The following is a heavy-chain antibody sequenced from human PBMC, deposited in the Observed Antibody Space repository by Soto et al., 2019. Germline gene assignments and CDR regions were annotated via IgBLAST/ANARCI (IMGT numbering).Heavy chain of an antibody. V-gene: IGHV4-39*01. Sequence: SETLSLTCTVSGGSISSSSYYWGWIRQPPGQGLEWIGSIYYSGSTYYNPSLKSRVTISVDTSKNQFSLKLSSVTAADTAVYYCARLRQLVTPSAYYYYYGMDVWGQGITVTVSS. CDR2: IYYSGST. D-gene: IGHD6-6*01. J-gene: IGHJ6*02. CDR1: GGSISSSSYY. CDR3: ARLRQLVTPSAYYYYYGMDV.